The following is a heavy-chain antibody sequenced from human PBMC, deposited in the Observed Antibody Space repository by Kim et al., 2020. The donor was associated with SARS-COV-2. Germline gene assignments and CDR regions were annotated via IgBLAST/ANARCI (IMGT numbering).Heavy chain of an antibody. CDR1: GFTFSSYV. CDR2: ISGSGGST. Sequence: GGSLRLSCAASGFTFSSYVMSWVRQAPGKGMEWVSAISGSGGSTYYADSVKGRFTISRDSSKNTLYLQMNSLTAEDTAVYYCAKDPWFGELLFNWFEPWGQGTLVPVSS. CDR3: AKDPWFGELLFNWFEP. J-gene: IGHJ5*02. D-gene: IGHD3-10*01. V-gene: IGHV3-23*01.